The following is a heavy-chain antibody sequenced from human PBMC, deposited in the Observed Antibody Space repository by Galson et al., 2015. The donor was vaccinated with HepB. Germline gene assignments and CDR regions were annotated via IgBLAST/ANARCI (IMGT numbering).Heavy chain of an antibody. V-gene: IGHV3-21*01. CDR3: ARGGITPPAHYCSSTSCSNFDY. CDR2: ISSSSSYI. D-gene: IGHD2-2*01. Sequence: SLRLSCAASGFTFSSYSMNWVRQAPGKGLEWVSSISSSSSYIYYADSVKGRFTISRDNAKNSLYLQMNSLRAEDTAVYYCARGGITPPAHYCSSTSCSNFDYWGQGTLVTVSS. J-gene: IGHJ4*02. CDR1: GFTFSSYS.